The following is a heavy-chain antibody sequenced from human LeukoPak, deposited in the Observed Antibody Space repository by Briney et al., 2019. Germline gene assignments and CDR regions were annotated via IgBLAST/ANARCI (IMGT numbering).Heavy chain of an antibody. V-gene: IGHV3-15*01. CDR3: TTRSYYGDYELDI. Sequence: GGPLRLSCAASGFTFSSAWMTWVRQSPGKGLEWVGRIKSKTDGGTRDYAAPVKGRFTISRDDSKNTLYLHMNSLKTEDTAVYFCTTRSYYGDYELDIWGQGTMVTVSS. CDR2: IKSKTDGGTR. J-gene: IGHJ3*02. D-gene: IGHD4-17*01. CDR1: GFTFSSAW.